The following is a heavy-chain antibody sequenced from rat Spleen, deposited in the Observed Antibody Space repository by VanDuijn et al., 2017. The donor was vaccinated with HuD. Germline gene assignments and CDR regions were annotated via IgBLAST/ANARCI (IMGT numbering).Heavy chain of an antibody. V-gene: IGHV5-29*01. CDR2: ISYDGSNT. CDR3: AIQGYLRDWYFDF. Sequence: EVQLVESDGGLVQPGRSLKLSCAASGFTFSDYFMAWVRQAPTKGLEWVATISYDGSNTYYRDSVKGRFTISRDNAKSTLYLQMDSLRSEDTATYYCAIQGYLRDWYFDFWGPGTMVTVSS. D-gene: IGHD2-7*01. CDR1: GFTFSDYF. J-gene: IGHJ1*01.